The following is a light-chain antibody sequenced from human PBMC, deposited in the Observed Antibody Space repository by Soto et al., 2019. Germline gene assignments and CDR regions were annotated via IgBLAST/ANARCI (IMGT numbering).Light chain of an antibody. Sequence: QPVLTQPPSVSGDPGQRVTISCTGSRSNIGAGYDVHGYQQLPGTDPKLLIYGNSNRPSGVPDRFSGSKSGTSASLDIPGRQAEDEADYYCQSYDSSLSGVVFGGGTKLTV. J-gene: IGLJ2*01. CDR3: QSYDSSLSGVV. CDR1: RSNIGAGYD. CDR2: GNS. V-gene: IGLV1-40*01.